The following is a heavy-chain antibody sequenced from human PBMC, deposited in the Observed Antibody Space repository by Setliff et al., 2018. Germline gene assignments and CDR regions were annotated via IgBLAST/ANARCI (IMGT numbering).Heavy chain of an antibody. CDR2: IHASGSP. J-gene: IGHJ4*02. CDR1: GGSISSGAYY. D-gene: IGHD3-9*01. V-gene: IGHV4-61*02. Sequence: SSETLSLTCTVSGGSISSGAYYWSWIRQPAGKAPEWIGRIHASGSPSYNPSLNSRVTMSLDTSTNQFFLRLSSVTAADTAVYYCARERYFDWFFEYWGRVTLVTVSS. CDR3: ARERYFDWFFEY.